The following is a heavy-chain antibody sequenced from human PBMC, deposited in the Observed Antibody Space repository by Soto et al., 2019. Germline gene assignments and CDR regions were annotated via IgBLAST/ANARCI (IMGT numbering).Heavy chain of an antibody. J-gene: IGHJ4*02. CDR3: AGDEEEHTINYRFHX. D-gene: IGHD4-4*01. V-gene: IGHV3-7*03. CDR1: GFTFSTYW. Sequence: PGGSLRLSFAASGFTFSTYWMSWVRQAPGKGLEWVSNINHDGGEKVYVDSVKVRFTISRDNVKNLLYLHMNSLRAEDTAVYYCAGDEEEHTINYRFHXWGQGTRVTASX. CDR2: INHDGGEK.